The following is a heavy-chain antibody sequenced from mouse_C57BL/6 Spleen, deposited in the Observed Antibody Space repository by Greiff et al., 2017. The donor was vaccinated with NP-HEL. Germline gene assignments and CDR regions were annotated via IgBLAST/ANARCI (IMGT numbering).Heavy chain of an antibody. CDR1: GYAFTNYL. CDR2: INPGSGGT. Sequence: VQLQQSGAELVRPGTSVKVSCKASGYAFTNYLIEWVKQRPGQGLEWIGVINPGSGGTNYNEKFKGKATLTADKSSSTAYMQLSSLTSEDSAVYFCARSGGSSLYYAMDYWGQGTSVTVSS. D-gene: IGHD1-1*01. J-gene: IGHJ4*01. CDR3: ARSGGSSLYYAMDY. V-gene: IGHV1-54*01.